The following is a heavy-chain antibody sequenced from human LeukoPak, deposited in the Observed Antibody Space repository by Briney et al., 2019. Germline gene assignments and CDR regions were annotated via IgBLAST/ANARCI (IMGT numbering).Heavy chain of an antibody. V-gene: IGHV4-59*11. CDR2: MLDTVTT. D-gene: IGHD5-18*01. CDR1: GGSMNSHY. J-gene: IGHJ4*02. CDR3: ATIKRGNIYGYFDF. Sequence: SETLSLTCTVSGGSMNSHYWSWIRQPPGKGLEWIVYMLDTVTTKDNPSLKRRFTLSADTRQNQFSLTLTSVTAADTAVYYCATIKRGNIYGYFDFWGQGILVTVSS.